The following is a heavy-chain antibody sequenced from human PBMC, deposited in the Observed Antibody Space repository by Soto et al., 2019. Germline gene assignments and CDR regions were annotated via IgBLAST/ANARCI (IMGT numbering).Heavy chain of an antibody. J-gene: IGHJ4*02. CDR1: GFSVSSNY. CDR3: ARDPSSGWYDY. CDR2: LYSGGSS. V-gene: IGHV3-53*01. Sequence: LRLSCAASGFSVSSNYMSWVRQAPGKGLEWVSVLYSGGSSYYAGSVKGRFTISRDNPKNTLYLQMNSLRADDTAVYYCARDPSSGWYDYWGQGTLVTVSS. D-gene: IGHD6-19*01.